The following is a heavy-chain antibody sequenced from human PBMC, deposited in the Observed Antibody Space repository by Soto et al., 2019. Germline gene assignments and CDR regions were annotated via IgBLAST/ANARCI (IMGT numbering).Heavy chain of an antibody. CDR2: INPSGGST. V-gene: IGHV1-46*01. J-gene: IGHJ4*02. Sequence: ASVKVSCKASGYTFTSYYMHWVRQAPRQGLEWMGIINPSGGSTKYAQKFQGRVTMTRDTSASTGYMELSSLTYEDTAVYYCARDPYWFGEMSSFDYWGQGTLVTVSS. CDR1: GYTFTSYY. D-gene: IGHD3-10*01. CDR3: ARDPYWFGEMSSFDY.